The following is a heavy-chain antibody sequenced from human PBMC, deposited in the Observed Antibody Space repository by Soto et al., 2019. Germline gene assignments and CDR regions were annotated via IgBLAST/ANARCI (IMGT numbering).Heavy chain of an antibody. CDR2: IYDSGSS. J-gene: IGHJ4*02. V-gene: IGHV4-30-4*01. D-gene: IGHD5-12*01. CDR1: GASISSGDYF. CDR3: AREKGYISGPKNFDY. Sequence: SETLSLTCTVSGASISSGDYFWSWIRQSPGKGLQWIGYIYDSGSSYYNPSLKSRVTMSVDTSRNQFSLKLSSVTAADTAVYYCAREKGYISGPKNFDYWGQGTLVTVS.